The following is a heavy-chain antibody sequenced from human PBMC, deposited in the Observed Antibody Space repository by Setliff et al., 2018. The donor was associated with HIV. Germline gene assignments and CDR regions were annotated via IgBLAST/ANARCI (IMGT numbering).Heavy chain of an antibody. J-gene: IGHJ6*02. Sequence: GGSLRLSCATSGFTFDSYSIIWVRQAPGKGLEWVSYISGLGGGTIYYADSVRGRFTISRDDAEKSVYLQMNSLRAEDTAVYYCARDCRVGWVFTYGMDVWGQGTTVTVSS. CDR1: GFTFDSYS. D-gene: IGHD6-13*01. CDR2: ISGLGGGTI. V-gene: IGHV3-48*01. CDR3: ARDCRVGWVFTYGMDV.